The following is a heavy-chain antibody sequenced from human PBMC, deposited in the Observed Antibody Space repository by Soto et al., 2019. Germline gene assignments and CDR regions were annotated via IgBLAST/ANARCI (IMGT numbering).Heavy chain of an antibody. V-gene: IGHV1-3*01. Sequence: QVQLVQSGAEVKKPGASVKVSCKASGYTFTSYAMHWVRQAPGQRLEWMGWINAGNGNTKYSQKFQGRVTITRDTSASTAYMELSSLRSEDTAVYYCARDSIMVRGVIHYYYMDVWGKGTTVTVSS. J-gene: IGHJ6*03. CDR1: GYTFTSYA. CDR2: INAGNGNT. CDR3: ARDSIMVRGVIHYYYMDV. D-gene: IGHD3-10*01.